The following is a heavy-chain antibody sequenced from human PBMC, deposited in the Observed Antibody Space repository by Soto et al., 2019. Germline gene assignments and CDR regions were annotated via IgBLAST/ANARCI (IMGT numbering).Heavy chain of an antibody. D-gene: IGHD6-19*01. Sequence: QVQLQESGPGLAKPSGTLSLTCAVSGDSVSSPYYWCWVRQPPGKGLEWIGEVFHTGTTSYNPSLRSRVTISMDKSNNQFSLDLSSVTAADTAVYYCARSAGWYAVHSWGPGTLVIVSS. CDR3: ARSAGWYAVHS. CDR2: VFHTGTT. V-gene: IGHV4-4*02. J-gene: IGHJ4*02. CDR1: GDSVSSPYY.